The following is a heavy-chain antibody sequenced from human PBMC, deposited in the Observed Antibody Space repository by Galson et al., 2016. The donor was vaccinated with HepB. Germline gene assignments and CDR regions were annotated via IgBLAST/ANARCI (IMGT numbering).Heavy chain of an antibody. CDR2: IYHSGST. Sequence: ATLSLTCAVSGGSISSDHWWSWVRQPPGKGLEWIGAIYHSGSTHYNPSLRSRVTISLDKSKNHFSLKLNSVIAADTAVYYCARVKDFWNAYLGENNNWGQGTLVTVSS. V-gene: IGHV4-4*02. J-gene: IGHJ4*02. D-gene: IGHD3-3*01. CDR3: ARVKDFWNAYLGENNN. CDR1: GGSISSDHW.